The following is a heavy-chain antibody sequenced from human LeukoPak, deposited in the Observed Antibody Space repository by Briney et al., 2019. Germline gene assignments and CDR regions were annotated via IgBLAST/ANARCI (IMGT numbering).Heavy chain of an antibody. CDR1: GYTFTTYY. CDR3: ALYSSTWY. V-gene: IGHV1-46*01. CDR2: INPTGGST. J-gene: IGHJ4*02. D-gene: IGHD6-13*01. Sequence: PGASVKVSCKASGYTFTTYYIHWVRQAPGQGLEWMAIINPTGGSTTYAQKFQGRVTMTRDTSTSTVFMEVNSLRSEDTSVYYCALYSSTWYWGQGTLVTVSS.